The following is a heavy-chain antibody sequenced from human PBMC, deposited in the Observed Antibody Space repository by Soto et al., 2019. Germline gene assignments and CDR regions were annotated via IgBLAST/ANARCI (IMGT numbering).Heavy chain of an antibody. CDR2: ITNRGIHT. D-gene: IGHD2-15*01. V-gene: IGHV3-21*06. CDR3: ARAHEVAWFDS. Sequence: GGSLRLSCTASGFSFSSYTMNWVRQAPGKGLQWVASITNRGIHTYSADSVKGRFTISRDNDKNSLYLQMNNLRAEDTATYYCARAHEVAWFDSWGLGTLVTVSS. CDR1: GFSFSSYT. J-gene: IGHJ5*01.